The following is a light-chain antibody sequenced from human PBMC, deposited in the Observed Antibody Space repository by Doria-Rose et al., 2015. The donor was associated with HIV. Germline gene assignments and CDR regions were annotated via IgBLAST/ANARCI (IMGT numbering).Light chain of an antibody. V-gene: IGKV3-20*01. Sequence: EIGMTQSPGTLPLSPGERATLSCRASQSVRSTSLTWYQQRPGHAPRHRIYGTSNRTIGIPDRSRGSGSGTDFTLAISRLGPEDFAVYYCQLYGNSPLYTFGQGTKLDIK. CDR3: QLYGNSPLYT. CDR2: GTS. CDR1: QSVRSTS. J-gene: IGKJ2*01.